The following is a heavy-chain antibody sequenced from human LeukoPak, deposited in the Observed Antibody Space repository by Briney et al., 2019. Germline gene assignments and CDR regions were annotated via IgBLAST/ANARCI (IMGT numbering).Heavy chain of an antibody. J-gene: IGHJ4*02. CDR1: GFTVSSNY. CDR3: ARLGWGYYFDY. V-gene: IGHV3-53*01. CDR2: IYSGGST. Sequence: GGSLRLSCAASGFTVSSNYMSWVRQAPGKGLEWVSVIYSGGSTYYADSVKGRFTISRDNSKNTLYLQMNSLRAEDTAVYYCARLGWGYYFDYWGQGTLVTVSS. D-gene: IGHD3-16*01.